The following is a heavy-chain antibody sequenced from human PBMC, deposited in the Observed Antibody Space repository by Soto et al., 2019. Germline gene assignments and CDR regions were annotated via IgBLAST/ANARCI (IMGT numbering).Heavy chain of an antibody. V-gene: IGHV3-33*01. CDR3: ASMKEQHPPPRGLYYYYGMDV. D-gene: IGHD6-13*01. J-gene: IGHJ6*02. CDR2: IWYDGSTK. Sequence: PGGSLRLSCAASGFMFRSYAMHWVRQAPGKGLEWVAGIWYDGSTKYYGDSVKGRYSISRDNSKNSLYLQMNSLRAEDTAVYYCASMKEQHPPPRGLYYYYGMDVWGQGTTVTVSS. CDR1: GFMFRSYA.